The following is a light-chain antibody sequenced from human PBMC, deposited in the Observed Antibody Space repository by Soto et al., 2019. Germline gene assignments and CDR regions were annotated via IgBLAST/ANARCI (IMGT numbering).Light chain of an antibody. Sequence: SYELTQPPSVSVAPGKTARITCGGTNIGSKSVHWYPQKPGQAPVLVIYDDSDRPSGIPKRFSGSNSGNTATLTISRVEVGDEADYYCQVWDSSSDQVFGGGTKLTVL. CDR1: NIGSKS. CDR2: DDS. V-gene: IGLV3-21*04. CDR3: QVWDSSSDQV. J-gene: IGLJ2*01.